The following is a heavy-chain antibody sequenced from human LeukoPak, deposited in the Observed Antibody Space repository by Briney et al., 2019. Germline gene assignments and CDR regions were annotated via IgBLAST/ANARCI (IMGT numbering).Heavy chain of an antibody. Sequence: QSGGSLRLSCEASGFTFSSHWMHWVRQAPGKGLVWVARIRGDENEIYYADSVKGRFTISRDNAKNTLYLQKSNLRVEDTAVYFCARGHVPGSTRYWDFWGQGTLVTVSS. CDR1: GFTFSSHW. CDR2: IRGDENEI. J-gene: IGHJ4*02. CDR3: ARGHVPGSTRYWDF. V-gene: IGHV3-74*01. D-gene: IGHD3-10*01.